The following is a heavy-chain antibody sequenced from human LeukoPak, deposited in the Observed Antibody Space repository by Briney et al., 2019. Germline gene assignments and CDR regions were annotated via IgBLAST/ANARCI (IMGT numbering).Heavy chain of an antibody. V-gene: IGHV3-53*01. J-gene: IGHJ4*02. CDR3: ARGRGSD. Sequence: GGSLRLSCEASGFTDGTNFMGWVRQAPGKGLEWVSIIHTGGATYYMESVKGRSSISRDNFKNTLYLQMNSLRAEDTAVYYCARGRGSDWGQGTLVTVPS. CDR2: IHTGGAT. D-gene: IGHD2-15*01. CDR1: GFTDGTNF.